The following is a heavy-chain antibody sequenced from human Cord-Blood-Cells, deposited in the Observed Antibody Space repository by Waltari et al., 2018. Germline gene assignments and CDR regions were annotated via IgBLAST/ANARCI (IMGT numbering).Heavy chain of an antibody. CDR1: GRTFSSYA. CDR2: ILPIFGTA. J-gene: IGHJ5*02. CDR3: AREPYDYVWGSYRGFDP. V-gene: IGHV1-69*01. D-gene: IGHD3-16*02. Sequence: QVQLVQSWAEVKKPGSSVKVSCKASGRTFSSYAISWVRQAPGQGLEWMGGILPIFGTANYAQKFQGRVTITADESTSTAYMELSSLRSEDTAVYYCAREPYDYVWGSYRGFDPWGQGTLVTVSS.